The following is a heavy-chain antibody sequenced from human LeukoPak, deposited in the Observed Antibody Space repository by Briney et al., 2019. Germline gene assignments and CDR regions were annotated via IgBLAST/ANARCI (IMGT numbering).Heavy chain of an antibody. Sequence: PGGSLRLSCAASGFTFSTYWMHWVRHAPGKGLVWVSRINSDGTTTHYADSVKGRFTISRDNAKNTLYLQMNSLRAEDTAVYYCARETTVTHTPGSYWGQGTLVTVSS. CDR3: ARETTVTHTPGSY. D-gene: IGHD4-17*01. CDR1: GFTFSTYW. J-gene: IGHJ4*02. CDR2: INSDGTTT. V-gene: IGHV3-74*01.